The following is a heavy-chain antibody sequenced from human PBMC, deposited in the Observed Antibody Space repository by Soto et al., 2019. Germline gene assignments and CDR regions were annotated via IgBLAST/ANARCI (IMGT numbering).Heavy chain of an antibody. CDR3: ARTGYSSGWYYYYYYGMDV. D-gene: IGHD6-19*01. Sequence: SETLSLTCTVSGGSISSSSYYWGWIRQPPGKGLEWIGSIYYSGSTYYNPSLKSRVTISVDTSKNQFSLKLSSVTAADTAVYYCARTGYSSGWYYYYYYGMDVWGQGTTVTVAS. CDR1: GGSISSSSYY. V-gene: IGHV4-39*01. J-gene: IGHJ6*02. CDR2: IYYSGST.